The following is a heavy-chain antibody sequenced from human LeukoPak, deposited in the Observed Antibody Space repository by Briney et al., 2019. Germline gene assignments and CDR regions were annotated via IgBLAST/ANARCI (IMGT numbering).Heavy chain of an antibody. CDR2: INHSGST. D-gene: IGHD1-26*01. J-gene: IGHJ3*02. Sequence: PSETLSLTCAVYGGSFSGYYWSWIRQPPGKGLEWVGEINHSGSTNYNPSLKSRGTISVDTSKNQFSLKLSSVTAADTAVYYCASTRLLLAFDIWGQGTMVTVSS. CDR1: GGSFSGYY. V-gene: IGHV4-34*01. CDR3: ASTRLLLAFDI.